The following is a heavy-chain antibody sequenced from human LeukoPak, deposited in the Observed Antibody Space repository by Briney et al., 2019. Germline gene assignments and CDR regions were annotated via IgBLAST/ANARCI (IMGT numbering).Heavy chain of an antibody. CDR1: GFTFSSYS. CDR2: ISSSSTTI. D-gene: IGHD2-15*01. Sequence: GGSLRLSCAASGFTFSSYSMMWVRQAPGKGLEWVSYISSSSTTIHYADSVKGRFTISRDNAKNSVYLQMNSLKIEDTAVYYCTTSLTSGAYIDDWGQGTLVTVSS. J-gene: IGHJ4*02. CDR3: TTSLTSGAYIDD. V-gene: IGHV3-48*01.